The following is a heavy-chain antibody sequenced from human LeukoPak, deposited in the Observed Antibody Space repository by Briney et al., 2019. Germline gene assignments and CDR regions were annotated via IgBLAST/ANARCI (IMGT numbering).Heavy chain of an antibody. CDR3: ARDSGAAGTLY. D-gene: IGHD6-13*01. CDR2: IKQDGSEK. V-gene: IGHV3-7*01. Sequence: GGSLRLSRAASGFTFSSYAMSWVRQAPGKGLEWVANIKQDGSEKYYVDSVKGRFTISRDNAKNSLYLQMNSPRAEDTAVYYCARDSGAAGTLYWGQGTLVTVSS. CDR1: GFTFSSYA. J-gene: IGHJ4*02.